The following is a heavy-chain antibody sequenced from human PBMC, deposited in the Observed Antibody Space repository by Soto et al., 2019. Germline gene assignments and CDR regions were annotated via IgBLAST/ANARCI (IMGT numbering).Heavy chain of an antibody. CDR2: ISGSGGST. J-gene: IGHJ5*02. Sequence: VGSLRLSCAASGFTFGSYAMSWVRQAPVKVLEWVSAISGSGGSTYYADSLKVRFTISRDNSKNTLYLQMNSLRAEDTAVYYCANPPTGPAAFRLVPWGQGTLVTASS. CDR1: GFTFGSYA. V-gene: IGHV3-23*01. CDR3: ANPPTGPAAFRLVP. D-gene: IGHD3-16*01.